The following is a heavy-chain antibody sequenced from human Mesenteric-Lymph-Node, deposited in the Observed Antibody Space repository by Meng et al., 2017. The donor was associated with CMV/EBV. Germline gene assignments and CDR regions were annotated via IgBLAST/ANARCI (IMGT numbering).Heavy chain of an antibody. D-gene: IGHD2-8*02. V-gene: IGHV1-2*06. J-gene: IGHJ5*02. CDR2: INPNSGGT. CDR1: GYPFSDYS. Sequence: SGYPFSDYSMHWLRQAPGQGLEWMGRINPNSGGTDYVQKFKGRVTMTRDTSITTAYMELTSLRSDDTAVYYCARGPTLVTGTSWFDPWGQGTLVTVSS. CDR3: ARGPTLVTGTSWFDP.